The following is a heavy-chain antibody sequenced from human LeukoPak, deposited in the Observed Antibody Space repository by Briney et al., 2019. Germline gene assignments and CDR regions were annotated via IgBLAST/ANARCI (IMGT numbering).Heavy chain of an antibody. D-gene: IGHD2-21*01. CDR1: GYXFTGYY. V-gene: IGHV1-2*02. J-gene: IGHJ4*02. CDR3: ARGDMIQAVMFDY. CDR2: INPNSGGT. Sequence: GASVKVSCKASGYXFTGYYIHWVRQAPGQGHEWLGWINPNSGGTKYAQKFQGRVTITRDTSISTVYMELSRLTSDDTAVYYCARGDMIQAVMFDYWGQGTLVTVSS.